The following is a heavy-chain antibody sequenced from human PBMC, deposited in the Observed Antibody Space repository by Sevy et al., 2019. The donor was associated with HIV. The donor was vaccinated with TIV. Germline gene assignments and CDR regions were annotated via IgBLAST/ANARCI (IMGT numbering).Heavy chain of an antibody. CDR3: ARQGTRGSYPI. CDR1: GGSISTYY. V-gene: IGHV4-59*08. J-gene: IGHJ4*02. Sequence: SETLSLTCTVSGGSISTYYWSWIRQPPGKGLEWIGEISYTGTTNYNPSLQSRVTLSVDTSRNQFSLTLCSVTAADTAFYYCARQGTRGSYPIWGQGTLVTVSS. CDR2: ISYTGTT. D-gene: IGHD1-26*01.